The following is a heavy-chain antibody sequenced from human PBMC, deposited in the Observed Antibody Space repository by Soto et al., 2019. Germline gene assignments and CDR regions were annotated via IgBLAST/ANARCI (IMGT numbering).Heavy chain of an antibody. V-gene: IGHV4-4*07. CDR2: IYTSGST. D-gene: IGHD2-2*01. Sequence: PSETLSLTCTVSGGSISSYYWRWIRQPAGKGLEWIGRIYTSGSTNYNPSLKSRVTMSVDTSKNQFSLKLSSVTAADTAVYYCARVGHQLLWSSYGMDVWGQGTTVTVSS. CDR1: GGSISSYY. CDR3: ARVGHQLLWSSYGMDV. J-gene: IGHJ6*02.